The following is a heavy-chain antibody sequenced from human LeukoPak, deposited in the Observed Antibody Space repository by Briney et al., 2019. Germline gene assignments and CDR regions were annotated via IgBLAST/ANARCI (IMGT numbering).Heavy chain of an antibody. CDR3: VKEPRGYSFSFDI. D-gene: IGHD5-18*01. CDR2: ISGSGSKT. CDR1: GFTFSTCA. J-gene: IGHJ3*02. Sequence: GGSLRLSCAASGFTFSTCAINWVRQAPGKGLEWVSAISGSGSKTFCADSVKGRFTTSGDNPKNTLYLQMNSLRPEDTAVYYCVKEPRGYSFSFDIWGQGTMVTVSS. V-gene: IGHV3-23*01.